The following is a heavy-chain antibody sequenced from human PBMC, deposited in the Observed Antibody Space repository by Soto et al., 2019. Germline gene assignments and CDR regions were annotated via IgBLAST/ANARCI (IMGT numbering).Heavy chain of an antibody. D-gene: IGHD1-26*01. CDR1: GDSVSSNDAT. CDR3: ARVIGNSWVDS. Sequence: QVQLQQSGPGLVKPSQTLSLTCAISGDSVSSNDATWDWIRQSPSRGLEWLGRTYYRSRWQTDYALSVKSRISINPGAPNDPGPLQLTPLAPGDPAVYYFARVIGNSWVDSRRQGTLVTVSS. CDR2: TYYRSRWQT. V-gene: IGHV6-1*01. J-gene: IGHJ5*01.